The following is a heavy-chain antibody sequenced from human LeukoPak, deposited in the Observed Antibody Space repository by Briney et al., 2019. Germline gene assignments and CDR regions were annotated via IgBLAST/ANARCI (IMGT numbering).Heavy chain of an antibody. CDR3: ARVDYSDAFDI. D-gene: IGHD4-11*01. CDR1: GFTFSSYW. CDR2: IKQDGSEK. J-gene: IGHJ3*02. Sequence: QSGGSLRLSCAAPGFTFSSYWMSWVRQAPGKGLKWVANIKQDGSEKYYVDSVKGRFTISRDNAKNSLYLQMNSLRAEDTALYYCARVDYSDAFDIWGQGTMVTVSS. V-gene: IGHV3-7*03.